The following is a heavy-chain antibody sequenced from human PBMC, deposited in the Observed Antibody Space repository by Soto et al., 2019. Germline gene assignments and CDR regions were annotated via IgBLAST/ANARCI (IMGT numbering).Heavy chain of an antibody. D-gene: IGHD6-19*01. CDR1: GFTFSSYG. CDR3: AKERAPVAGVEYYFDY. Sequence: QVQLVESGGGVVQPGRSLRLSCAASGFTFSSYGMHWVRQAPGKGLEWVAVISYDGSNKYYADSVKGRFTISRDNSTNGVYLPMNSLSAEDTAVYYCAKERAPVAGVEYYFDYWGQGTLVTVSS. J-gene: IGHJ4*02. CDR2: ISYDGSNK. V-gene: IGHV3-30*18.